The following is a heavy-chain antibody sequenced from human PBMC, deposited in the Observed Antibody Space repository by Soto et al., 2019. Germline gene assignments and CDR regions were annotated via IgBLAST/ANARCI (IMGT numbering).Heavy chain of an antibody. CDR2: IYYSGST. J-gene: IGHJ6*03. CDR3: ARQGGYCSSTSCYGGLYYYYYMDV. CDR1: GGSISSSSYY. V-gene: IGHV4-39*01. Sequence: SETLSLTCTVSGGSISSSSYYWGWIRQPPGKGLEWIGSIYYSGSTYYNPSLKSRVTISVETSKNQFSLKLSSVTAADTAVYYCARQGGYCSSTSCYGGLYYYYYMDVWGKGTTVTVSS. D-gene: IGHD2-2*01.